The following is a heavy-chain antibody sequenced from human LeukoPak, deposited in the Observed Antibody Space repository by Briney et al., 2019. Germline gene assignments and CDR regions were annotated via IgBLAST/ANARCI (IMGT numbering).Heavy chain of an antibody. J-gene: IGHJ6*03. CDR3: ARMNIYCSGGTCSINYYMDV. D-gene: IGHD2-15*01. CDR1: GYSISSGYY. Sequence: SETLSLTCAVSGYSISSGYYWGWIRQPPGKGLEWIGSIYHSGSTYYNPSLKSRVTISVDTSKNQFSLKLRSVTATDTAVYYCARMNIYCSGGTCSINYYMDVWGKGTTVTVSS. V-gene: IGHV4-38-2*01. CDR2: IYHSGST.